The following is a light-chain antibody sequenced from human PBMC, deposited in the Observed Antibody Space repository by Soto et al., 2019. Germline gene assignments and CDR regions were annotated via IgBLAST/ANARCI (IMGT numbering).Light chain of an antibody. CDR2: DAS. Sequence: IVLTQSPATLSLSPGERATLSCRASQSVSSYLAWYQQKPGQAPRLLIYDASSRATGIPARFSGSGSGTDFTLTISSLEPEDFAVYYCQQYGSSPSAFGQGTRLEIK. CDR1: QSVSSY. J-gene: IGKJ5*01. V-gene: IGKV3-11*01. CDR3: QQYGSSPSA.